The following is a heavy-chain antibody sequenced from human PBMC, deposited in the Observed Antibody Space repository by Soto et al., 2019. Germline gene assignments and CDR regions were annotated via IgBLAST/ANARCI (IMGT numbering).Heavy chain of an antibody. Sequence: EVQLVESGGGLVKPGGSLRLSCEASGFTLSSYSMNWVRQASGKGLEWVSSISSSSSYIYYADSVKGRFTISRDNAKNSLYLQMNSLRAEDTTVYYCARDWGGEGTFDYWGQGTLVTVSS. V-gene: IGHV3-21*01. CDR2: ISSSSSYI. CDR1: GFTLSSYS. D-gene: IGHD3-16*01. J-gene: IGHJ4*02. CDR3: ARDWGGEGTFDY.